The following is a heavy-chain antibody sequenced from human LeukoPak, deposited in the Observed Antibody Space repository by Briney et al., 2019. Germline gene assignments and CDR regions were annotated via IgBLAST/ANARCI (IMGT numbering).Heavy chain of an antibody. V-gene: IGHV1-2*04. D-gene: IGHD1-26*01. CDR3: ARGRGIVGATREYFQH. Sequence: ASVKVSCKASGYTFTGYYMHWVRQAPGQGLEWMGWINPNSGGTNYAQKFQGWVTMTRDTSISTAYMELSRLRSDDTAVYYCARGRGIVGATREYFQHWGQGTLVTVSS. J-gene: IGHJ1*01. CDR2: INPNSGGT. CDR1: GYTFTGYY.